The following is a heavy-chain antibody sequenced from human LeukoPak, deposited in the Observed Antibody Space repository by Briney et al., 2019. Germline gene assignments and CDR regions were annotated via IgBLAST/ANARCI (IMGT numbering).Heavy chain of an antibody. D-gene: IGHD6-19*01. Sequence: ASVTVSCKASGYIFSTYGISWVRQAPGQGLEWMGCISGYNGNTNYAQKLQGRVTMTTDTSTSTAYMELRSLRSDGTAVYYCARRRSEEFDFDCWGQGTLVTVSS. CDR2: ISGYNGNT. V-gene: IGHV1-18*01. J-gene: IGHJ4*02. CDR1: GYIFSTYG. CDR3: ARRRSEEFDFDC.